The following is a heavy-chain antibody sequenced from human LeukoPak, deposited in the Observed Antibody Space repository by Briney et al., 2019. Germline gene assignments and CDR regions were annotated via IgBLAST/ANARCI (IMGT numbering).Heavy chain of an antibody. D-gene: IGHD6-13*01. J-gene: IGHJ4*02. CDR3: AGTSSSWYSPFDY. CDR1: GGSISSYY. CDR2: IYYSGST. V-gene: IGHV4-59*01. Sequence: SETLSLTCTVSGGSISSYYWSWIRQPPGKGLEWIGYIYYSGSTNYNPSLKSRVTISVDTSKNQFSLRLSSVTAADTAVYYCAGTSSSWYSPFDYWGQGTLVTVSS.